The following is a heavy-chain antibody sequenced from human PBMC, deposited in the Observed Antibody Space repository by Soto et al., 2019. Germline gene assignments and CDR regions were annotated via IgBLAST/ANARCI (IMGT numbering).Heavy chain of an antibody. Sequence: QVQPVESGGGVVQPGRSLRLSCAASGFTFSSYGMHWVRQAPGKGLEWVAVIWYDGSNKYYADSVKGRFTISRDNSKNTLYLQMNSLRAEDTAVYYCARQTGTNGMDVWGQGTTVTVSS. D-gene: IGHD1-7*01. CDR3: ARQTGTNGMDV. J-gene: IGHJ6*02. CDR1: GFTFSSYG. V-gene: IGHV3-33*01. CDR2: IWYDGSNK.